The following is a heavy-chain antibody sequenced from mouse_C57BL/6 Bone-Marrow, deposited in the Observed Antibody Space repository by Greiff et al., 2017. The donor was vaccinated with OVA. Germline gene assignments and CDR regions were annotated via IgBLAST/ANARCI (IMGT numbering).Heavy chain of an antibody. CDR1: GFSLTSYG. Sequence: VKLQESGPGLVQPSQSLSITCTVSGFSLTSYGVHWVRQSPGKGLEWLGVIWSGGSTAYNAAFISRLSISKDNSKSQVFFKMKSLQADDTAIYYCAAYYYGSRYWYFDVWGTGTTVTVSS. J-gene: IGHJ1*03. CDR3: AAYYYGSRYWYFDV. V-gene: IGHV2-2*01. CDR2: IWSGGST. D-gene: IGHD1-1*01.